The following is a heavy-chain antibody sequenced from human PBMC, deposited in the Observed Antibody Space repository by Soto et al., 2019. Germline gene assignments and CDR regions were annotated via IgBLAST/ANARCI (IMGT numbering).Heavy chain of an antibody. V-gene: IGHV4-31*03. CDR3: ARDPPTDSGYDSPSLLAFDI. D-gene: IGHD5-12*01. CDR1: GGSISSGGYY. CDR2: IYYSGST. J-gene: IGHJ3*02. Sequence: PSETLSLTCTVSGGSISSGGYYWSWIRQHPGKGLEWIGYIYYSGSTYYNPSLKSRVTISVDTSKNQFSLKLSSVTAADTAVYYCARDPPTDSGYDSPSLLAFDIWGQGTMVTVSS.